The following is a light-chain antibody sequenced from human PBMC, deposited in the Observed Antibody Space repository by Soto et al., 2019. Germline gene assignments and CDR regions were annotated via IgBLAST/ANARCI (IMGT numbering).Light chain of an antibody. CDR2: DAS. Sequence: EIVLTQSPATLSLSPGERATLSCRASQSVSSYLAWYQQKPGQAPRLLIYDASNRATGIPAMFSVSGSGTDFTLTISSLEPADFAVYYCQQRSNWPPTFGQGTRLEIK. V-gene: IGKV3-11*01. CDR1: QSVSSY. J-gene: IGKJ5*01. CDR3: QQRSNWPPT.